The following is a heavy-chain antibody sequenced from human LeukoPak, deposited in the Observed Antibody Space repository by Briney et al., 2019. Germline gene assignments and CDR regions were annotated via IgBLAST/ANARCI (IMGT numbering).Heavy chain of an antibody. J-gene: IGHJ4*02. CDR3: ARPRYGSRTEIDY. CDR2: ISGSGGST. D-gene: IGHD5-18*01. Sequence: QPGGSLRLSCAASGFTFSSYAMSWVRQAPGKGLEWVSAISGSGGSTYYADSVKGRFTISRDNSKNTLYLQMNSLRAEDTAVYYCARPRYGSRTEIDYWAREPWSPSPQ. V-gene: IGHV3-23*01. CDR1: GFTFSSYA.